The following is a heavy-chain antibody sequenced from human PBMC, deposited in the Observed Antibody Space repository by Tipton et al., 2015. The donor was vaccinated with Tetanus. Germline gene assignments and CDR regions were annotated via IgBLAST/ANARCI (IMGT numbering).Heavy chain of an antibody. V-gene: IGHV3-21*01. D-gene: IGHD1-26*01. J-gene: IGHJ6*02. CDR1: GFTFSSYS. Sequence: CAASGFTFSSYSMNWVRQAPGKGLEWVSSISSSSSYIYYADSVKGRFTISRDNAKNSLYLQMNSLRAEDTAVYYCARDRGGATFYYYGMDVWGQGTTVTVSS. CDR3: ARDRGGATFYYYGMDV. CDR2: ISSSSSYI.